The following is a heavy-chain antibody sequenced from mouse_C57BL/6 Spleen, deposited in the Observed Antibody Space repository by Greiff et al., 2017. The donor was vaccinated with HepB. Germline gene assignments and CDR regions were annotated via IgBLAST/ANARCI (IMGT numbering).Heavy chain of an antibody. V-gene: IGHV5-4*01. J-gene: IGHJ4*01. CDR3: ARERLSAMDY. D-gene: IGHD1-1*01. CDR2: ISDGGSYT. CDR1: GFTFSSYA. Sequence: EVQGVESGGGLVKPGGSLKLSCAASGFTFSSYAMPWVRQTPEKRLEWVATISDGGSYTYYPDNVKGRFTISRDNAKNNLYLQMSHLKSEDTAMYYCARERLSAMDYWGQGTSVTVSS.